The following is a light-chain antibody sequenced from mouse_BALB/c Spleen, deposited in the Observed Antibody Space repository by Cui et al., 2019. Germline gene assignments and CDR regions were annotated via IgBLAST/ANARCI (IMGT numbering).Light chain of an antibody. Sequence: QIVLTQSPALMSASPGEKVTMTCSASSSVSYMYWYQQKPRSSPKPWIYLTSNLASGVPARFSGSGSGTSYSLTISSMEAEDAATYYCQQWSSNPLTFGAGTKLERK. CDR2: LTS. CDR1: SSVSY. CDR3: QQWSSNPLT. J-gene: IGKJ5*01. V-gene: IGKV4-68*01.